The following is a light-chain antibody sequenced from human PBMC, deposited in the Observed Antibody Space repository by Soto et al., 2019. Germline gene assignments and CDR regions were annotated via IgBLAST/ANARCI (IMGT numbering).Light chain of an antibody. Sequence: EIVLTQSPGTLSLSPGERATLSCWASHSVTTHLAWFQQRPGQTPRPLIYDASTRAPGIPARFSGRGSGADFTLTISSLEPEDFAVYYCQQRSDSITFGQGTRLEIK. CDR2: DAS. CDR1: HSVTTH. J-gene: IGKJ5*01. CDR3: QQRSDSIT. V-gene: IGKV3-11*01.